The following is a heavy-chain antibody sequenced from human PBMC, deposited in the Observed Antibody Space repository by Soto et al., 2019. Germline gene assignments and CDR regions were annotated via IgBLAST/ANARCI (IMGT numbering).Heavy chain of an antibody. J-gene: IGHJ4*02. V-gene: IGHV1-69*01. D-gene: IGHD3-16*01. CDR3: ARDVGGEAPIRY. CDR1: GSSFSNFV. Sequence: QVQLVQSGAEVKKPGSSVKVSCKASGSSFSNFVISWVRQAPGQGLEWMGGIIPNFGTTNYAQKFQGKVTITADETTRTAYLELSGLTSEDTSVYYCARDVGGEAPIRYGGKGTMVNVSS. CDR2: IIPNFGTT.